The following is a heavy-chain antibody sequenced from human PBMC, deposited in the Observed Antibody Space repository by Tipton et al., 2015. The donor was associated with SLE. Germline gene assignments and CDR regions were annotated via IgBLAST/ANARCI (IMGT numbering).Heavy chain of an antibody. CDR2: ISYSGHT. Sequence: TLSLTCSVSGVSISSPTYYWGWVRQPPGRGLEWIGSISYSGHTYSNPSLKSRVTMFVDTSKSHFSLKLSSVTAADTAMYYCARHNTITSNWFDPWGQGTLVTVSS. CDR1: GVSISSPTYY. J-gene: IGHJ5*02. V-gene: IGHV4-39*01. D-gene: IGHD4-11*01. CDR3: ARHNTITSNWFDP.